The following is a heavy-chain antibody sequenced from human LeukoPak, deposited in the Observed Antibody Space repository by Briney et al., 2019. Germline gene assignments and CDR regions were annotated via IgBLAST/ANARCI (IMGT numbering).Heavy chain of an antibody. CDR1: GYSISSGYY. D-gene: IGHD2-2*01. CDR2: IYHSGST. V-gene: IGHV4-38-2*02. CDR3: ARVRGYCSSTICYRYYFDY. Sequence: SETLSLTCTVSGYSISSGYYWGWIRQPPGKGLELIGTIYHSGSTYYNPSLKSRVTISVDTSKNQFSLKLTSVTAADTAVYYCARVRGYCSSTICYRYYFDYWGQGTLVTVSS. J-gene: IGHJ4*02.